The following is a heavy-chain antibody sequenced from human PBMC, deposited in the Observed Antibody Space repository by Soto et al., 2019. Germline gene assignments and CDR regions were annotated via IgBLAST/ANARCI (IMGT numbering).Heavy chain of an antibody. CDR2: VHESGST. D-gene: IGHD1-20*01. Sequence: SETLSLTCSVSGDAISNFYWSWIRQTPGRGLEWIGCVHESGSTDYNPSLKGRVTISLHTSKSQFSLSLRSATAADTATYYCARGTRALITSFFDYWGQGIPVTVSS. CDR1: GDAISNFY. V-gene: IGHV4-59*03. J-gene: IGHJ4*02. CDR3: ARGTRALITSFFDY.